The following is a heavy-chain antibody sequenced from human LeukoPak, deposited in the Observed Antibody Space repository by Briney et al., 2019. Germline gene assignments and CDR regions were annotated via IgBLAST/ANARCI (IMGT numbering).Heavy chain of an antibody. J-gene: IGHJ4*02. Sequence: GRSLRLSCAASGLTFDVYAVHWVRQAPGKGLEWVSGITWSNGEIAYADSVKGRFTISRDNAKTYLQMNSLRTEDTAVYYCAKSLRNGSGWASDYWGQGTLVTVSS. D-gene: IGHD6-19*01. CDR3: AKSLRNGSGWASDY. CDR2: ITWSNGEI. CDR1: GLTFDVYA. V-gene: IGHV3-9*01.